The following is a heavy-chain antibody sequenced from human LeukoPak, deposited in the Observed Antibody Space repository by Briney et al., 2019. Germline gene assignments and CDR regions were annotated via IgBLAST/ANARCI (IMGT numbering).Heavy chain of an antibody. J-gene: IGHJ4*02. D-gene: IGHD6-13*01. CDR2: IYTTGST. Sequence: PSETLSLTCTDSGGSISSYYWTWIRQPAGKGLEWIGRIYTTGSTNYNPSLNSRVTMSVDTSKNQFSLKLSSVTAADTAVYYCARQIAAAGKAGFDYWGQGTLVTVSS. V-gene: IGHV4-4*07. CDR3: ARQIAAAGKAGFDY. CDR1: GGSISSYY.